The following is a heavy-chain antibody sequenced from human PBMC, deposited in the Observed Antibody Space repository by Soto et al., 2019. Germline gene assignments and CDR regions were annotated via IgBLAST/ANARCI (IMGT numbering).Heavy chain of an antibody. CDR1: GFTFSSYA. J-gene: IGHJ3*02. D-gene: IGHD3-9*01. Sequence: EVQLLESGGGLVQPGGSLRLSCAASGFTFSSYAMSWVRQAPGKGLEWVSAISGSGGSTYYADSVKGRFTISRDNSKNTLYLQMNSLRAEDTAVYYCAKDSRSLRYFDWYDAFDIWGQGTMVTVSS. CDR2: ISGSGGST. CDR3: AKDSRSLRYFDWYDAFDI. V-gene: IGHV3-23*01.